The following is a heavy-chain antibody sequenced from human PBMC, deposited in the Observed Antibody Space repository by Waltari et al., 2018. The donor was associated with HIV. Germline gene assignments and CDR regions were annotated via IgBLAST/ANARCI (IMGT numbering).Heavy chain of an antibody. V-gene: IGHV5-51*03. D-gene: IGHD3-22*01. CDR3: ARLFYYDTTGYINNAIDI. CDR1: GYTFTNYW. J-gene: IGHJ3*02. CDR2: IYPFDSDT. Sequence: ELQLVQSGAEVIKSGESLKISCKASGYTFTNYWIAWVRQMSGEGLEWMGSIYPFDSDTRYNPSFDGQITNSADKSLATPYLEWSNLNASDAAIYYGARLFYYDTTGYINNAIDIWGQGTVVTVS.